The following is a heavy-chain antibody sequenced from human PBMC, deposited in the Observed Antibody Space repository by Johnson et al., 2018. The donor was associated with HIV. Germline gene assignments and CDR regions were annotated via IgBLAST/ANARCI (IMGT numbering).Heavy chain of an antibody. J-gene: IGHJ3*02. V-gene: IGHV3-20*04. CDR2: INWNGGST. D-gene: IGHD1-26*01. Sequence: VQLVESGRGVVQPGGSLRLSCAASGFTFDNYGMSWVRQAPGKGLEWVSGINWNGGSTGYADSVKGRFTISRDNSKNTLYLQMKSLRAEDTTVYYCAKESKWESRTPHAFDIWGQGTMVTVSS. CDR1: GFTFDNYG. CDR3: AKESKWESRTPHAFDI.